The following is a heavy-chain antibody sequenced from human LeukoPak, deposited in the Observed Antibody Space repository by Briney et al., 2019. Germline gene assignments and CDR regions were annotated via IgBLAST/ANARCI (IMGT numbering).Heavy chain of an antibody. Sequence: SETLSHTCTVSGGSINNYYWSWIRQPAGKGLEWIGRIYTRGSTNYNPSLKSRVTMSVDTSKNQFSLKLSSVTAADTAVYYCARGRYCSADICSGGDAFDIWGQGTMVSVSS. CDR2: IYTRGST. D-gene: IGHD2-15*01. CDR3: ARGRYCSADICSGGDAFDI. J-gene: IGHJ3*02. CDR1: GGSINNYY. V-gene: IGHV4-4*07.